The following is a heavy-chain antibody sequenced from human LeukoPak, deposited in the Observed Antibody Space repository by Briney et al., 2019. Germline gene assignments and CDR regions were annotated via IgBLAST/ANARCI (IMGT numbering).Heavy chain of an antibody. CDR3: ARDGRKFDY. Sequence: GRSLRLSCAASGLTFSSYGMHWVRQAPGKGLEWVAFIRYDGSNKYYADSVKGRFTISRDNSKNTLYLQMKSLRTEDTAVYYCARDGRKFDYWGQGTLVTVSS. J-gene: IGHJ4*02. D-gene: IGHD1-1*01. V-gene: IGHV3-30*02. CDR2: IRYDGSNK. CDR1: GLTFSSYG.